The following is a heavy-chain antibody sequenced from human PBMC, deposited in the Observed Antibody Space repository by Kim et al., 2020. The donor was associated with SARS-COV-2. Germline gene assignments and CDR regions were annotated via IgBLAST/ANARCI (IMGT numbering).Heavy chain of an antibody. CDR1: GGSISSSSYY. V-gene: IGHV4-39*01. J-gene: IGHJ4*02. CDR3: ARRGQSQYSSSYRYFDY. Sequence: SETLSLTCTVSGGSISSSSYYWGWIRHPPGKGLEWIGSIYYSGSTYYNPSLKSRVTISVDTSKNQFSLKLSSVTAADTAVYYCARRGQSQYSSSYRYFDYWGQGTLVTVSS. D-gene: IGHD6-13*01. CDR2: IYYSGST.